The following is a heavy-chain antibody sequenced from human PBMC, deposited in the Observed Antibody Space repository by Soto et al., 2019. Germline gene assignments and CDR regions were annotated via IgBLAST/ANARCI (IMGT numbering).Heavy chain of an antibody. Sequence: PGGSLSLSCAASGFTFSDYYMSWIRQAPGKGLEWISYISGRNTFTQYADSVKGRFTISRDNAKNSLYLQLNSLTAEDTAVYYCARDGGVIIPGAIGGGYGLDVWGQGTTVTVSS. V-gene: IGHV3-11*06. D-gene: IGHD2-2*02. J-gene: IGHJ6*02. CDR2: ISGRNTFT. CDR1: GFTFSDYY. CDR3: ARDGGVIIPGAIGGGYGLDV.